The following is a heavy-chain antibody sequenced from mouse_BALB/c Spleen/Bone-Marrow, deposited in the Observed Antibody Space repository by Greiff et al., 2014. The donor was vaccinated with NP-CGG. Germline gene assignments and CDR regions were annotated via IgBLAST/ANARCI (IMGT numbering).Heavy chain of an antibody. D-gene: IGHD2-2*01. CDR2: ISNGGGST. Sequence: EVQGVESGGGLVQPGGSLKLSCAPSGFTFSDYYMYWVRQTPEKRLEWVGYISNGGGSTYYPDNVKGRSTISRDKAKNTLYMQMSRLKSEDAAIYYCARQEMYYGYDPFDYWGQGTLVTVS. CDR3: ARQEMYYGYDPFDY. V-gene: IGHV5-12*01. CDR1: GFTFSDYY. J-gene: IGHJ3*01.